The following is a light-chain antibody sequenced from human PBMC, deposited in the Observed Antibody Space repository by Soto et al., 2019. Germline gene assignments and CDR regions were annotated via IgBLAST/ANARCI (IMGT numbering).Light chain of an antibody. CDR3: QHYNSYSEA. J-gene: IGKJ1*01. V-gene: IGKV3-20*01. CDR1: QSVSSSY. Sequence: EIVFTTSPGTLSLSPGARATLSCRASQSVSSSYLAWYQQKPGQSPRXLIXXXXNRASGIPDRFSGSGSGTDFSLTISSLQPDDFATYYCQHYNSYSEAFGQGTKVDIK. CDR2: XXX.